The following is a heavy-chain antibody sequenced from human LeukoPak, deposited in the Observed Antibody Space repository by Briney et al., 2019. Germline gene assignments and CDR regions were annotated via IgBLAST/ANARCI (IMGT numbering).Heavy chain of an antibody. V-gene: IGHV4-30-2*01. Sequence: PSETLSLTCAVSGGSISSGGYSWSWIRQPPGKGLEWIGYIYHSGSTYYNPSLKSRVTISVDRSKNQFSLKLSSVTAADTGVYYCASSRRYPRFDPWGQGTLVTVSS. CDR3: ASSRRYPRFDP. CDR2: IYHSGST. CDR1: GGSISSGGYS. D-gene: IGHD6-13*01. J-gene: IGHJ5*02.